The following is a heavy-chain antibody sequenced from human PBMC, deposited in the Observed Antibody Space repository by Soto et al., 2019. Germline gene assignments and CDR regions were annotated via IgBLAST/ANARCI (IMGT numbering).Heavy chain of an antibody. CDR2: IYYSGST. J-gene: IGHJ3*02. D-gene: IGHD1-26*01. CDR1: GGSISSGGYY. V-gene: IGHV4-31*01. CDR3: ARGEGWAFDI. Sequence: QVQLQESGPGLVKPSQTLSLTCTVSGGSISSGGYYWSWIRQHPGKGLEWIGYIYYSGSTYYNPSLKGPVTIRVDTSKNQFPLKLSSVTAADTAVYYCARGEGWAFDIWGQGTMVTGSS.